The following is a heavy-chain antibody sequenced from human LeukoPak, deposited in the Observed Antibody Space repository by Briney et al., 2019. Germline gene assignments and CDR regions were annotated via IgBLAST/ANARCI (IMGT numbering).Heavy chain of an antibody. V-gene: IGHV3-21*01. Sequence: PGGSLRLSCAASGFTFSSYSMNLVRQAPGKGLEWVSSISSSSSYIYYADSVKGRFTISRDNAKNSLYLQMNSLRAEDTAVYYCARDGYCSSTSCYKGITFYYYYMDVWGKGTTVTVSS. CDR3: ARDGYCSSTSCYKGITFYYYYMDV. CDR1: GFTFSSYS. D-gene: IGHD2-2*02. CDR2: ISSSSSYI. J-gene: IGHJ6*03.